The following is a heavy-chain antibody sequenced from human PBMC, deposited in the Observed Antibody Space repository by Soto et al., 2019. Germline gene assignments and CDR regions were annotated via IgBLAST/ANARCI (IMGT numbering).Heavy chain of an antibody. CDR1: GGSISSSSYY. CDR3: ARRIMGGAAAWIHNWFDP. J-gene: IGHJ5*02. Sequence: QLQLQESGPGLVKPSETLSLTCTVSGGSISSSSYYWGWIRQPPGKGLEWIGSIYYSGSTYYNPSLKSRVSVPVDTSKNQVSLKLSSVTAADTAVYYCARRIMGGAAAWIHNWFDPWGQGTLVTFSS. CDR2: IYYSGST. V-gene: IGHV4-39*01. D-gene: IGHD6-13*01.